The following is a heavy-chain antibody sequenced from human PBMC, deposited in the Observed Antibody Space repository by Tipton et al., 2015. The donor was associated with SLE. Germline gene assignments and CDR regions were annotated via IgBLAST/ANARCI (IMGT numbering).Heavy chain of an antibody. CDR1: GGSISSHY. D-gene: IGHD3-10*01. CDR2: VYYSGIT. J-gene: IGHJ6*02. V-gene: IGHV4-59*11. Sequence: LRLSCTVSGGSISSHYWSWIRQPPGKGLEWIGYVYYSGITNYNPSLKSRVTISVDTSKNQFSLKLSSVTAADTAVYYCARRFRGGPLSMDVWGQGTTVTVSS. CDR3: ARRFRGGPLSMDV.